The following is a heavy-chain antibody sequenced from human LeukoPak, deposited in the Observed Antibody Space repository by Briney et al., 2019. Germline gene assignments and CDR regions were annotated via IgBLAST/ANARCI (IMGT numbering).Heavy chain of an antibody. Sequence: SETLSLTCTVSGGSISSGSYYWSWIRQPAGKGLEWIGRIYTSGSTNYNPSLKSRVTISVDTSKNQFSLKLTSVTAADTAVYYCAKHEYYYDTSGYSINWFGPWGQGTLVTVSS. V-gene: IGHV4-61*02. CDR2: IYTSGST. CDR3: AKHEYYYDTSGYSINWFGP. D-gene: IGHD3-22*01. J-gene: IGHJ5*02. CDR1: GGSISSGSYY.